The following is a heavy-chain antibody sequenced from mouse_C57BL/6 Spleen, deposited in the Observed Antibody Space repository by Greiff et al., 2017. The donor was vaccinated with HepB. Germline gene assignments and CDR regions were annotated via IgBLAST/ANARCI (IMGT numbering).Heavy chain of an antibody. CDR3: ARRTIYYDFAY. J-gene: IGHJ3*01. CDR2: IYPGSGST. V-gene: IGHV1-55*01. D-gene: IGHD2-4*01. CDR1: GYTFTSYW. Sequence: QVQLQQSGAELVKPGASVKMSCKASGYTFTSYWITWVKQRPGQGLEWIGDIYPGSGSTNYNEKFKSKDTLTVDTASSTAYMQLSSLTSEDSAVYYVARRTIYYDFAYWGQGTLVTVSA.